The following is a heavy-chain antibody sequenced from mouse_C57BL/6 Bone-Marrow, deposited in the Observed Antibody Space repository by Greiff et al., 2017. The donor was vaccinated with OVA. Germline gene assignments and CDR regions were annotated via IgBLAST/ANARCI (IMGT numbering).Heavy chain of an antibody. Sequence: VQLHQPGAELVKPGASVKLSCKASGYTFTSYWMQWVKQRPGQGLEWIGEIDPSDSYTNYNQKFKGKATLTVDTSSSTAYMQLSSLTSEDSAVYYCARNYYGSSYKASDYWGQGTTLTVSS. CDR1: GYTFTSYW. D-gene: IGHD1-1*01. V-gene: IGHV1-50*01. CDR2: IDPSDSYT. CDR3: ARNYYGSSYKASDY. J-gene: IGHJ2*01.